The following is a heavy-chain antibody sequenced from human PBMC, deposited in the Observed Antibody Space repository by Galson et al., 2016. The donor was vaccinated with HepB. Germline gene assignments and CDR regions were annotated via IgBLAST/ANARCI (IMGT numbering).Heavy chain of an antibody. CDR3: ARLDPTEALEWEQQNY. CDR1: GYTFTHYG. CDR2: ISAYNGKT. Sequence: SVKVSCKASGYTFTHYGFSWVRQAPGQGLEWMGWISAYNGKTSFAQKFQGRVTLTTDSSTTTAYMEPTSLRSDDTAFYYCARLDPTEALEWEQQNYWGQGTLVTVSS. J-gene: IGHJ4*02. V-gene: IGHV1-18*01. D-gene: IGHD1-26*01.